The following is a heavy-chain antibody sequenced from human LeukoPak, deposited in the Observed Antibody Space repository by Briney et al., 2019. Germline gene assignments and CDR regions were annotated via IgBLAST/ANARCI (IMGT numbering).Heavy chain of an antibody. CDR2: IIPIFGTP. Sequence: SVKVSCKASGGTFSSYAISWVRQAPGQGLEWVGRIIPIFGTPNYEQKFQGRVTITTDESTSTAYMELSSLRSEDTAVYYCARERLGEGGGNYFDYWGQGTLVTVSS. J-gene: IGHJ4*02. V-gene: IGHV1-69*05. CDR1: GGTFSSYA. CDR3: ARERLGEGGGNYFDY. D-gene: IGHD3-16*01.